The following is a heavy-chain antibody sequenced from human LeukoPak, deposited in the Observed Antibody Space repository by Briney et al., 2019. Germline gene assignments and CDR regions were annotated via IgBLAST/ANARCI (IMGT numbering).Heavy chain of an antibody. V-gene: IGHV3-21*01. J-gene: IGHJ3*02. CDR1: GFTFSSYS. CDR2: ISSSSSYI. Sequence: GGSLRLSCAASGFTFSSYSMNWVRQAPGKGLEWVSSISSSSSYIYYADSVKGRFTISRDNAKNSLYLQINSLRAEDTAVYYCARDRSMADAFDIWGQGTMVTVSS. D-gene: IGHD5-24*01. CDR3: ARDRSMADAFDI.